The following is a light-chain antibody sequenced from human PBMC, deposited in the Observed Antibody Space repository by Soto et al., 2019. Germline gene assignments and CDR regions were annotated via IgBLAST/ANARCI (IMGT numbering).Light chain of an antibody. Sequence: QSVLTQPPSASGSPGQSVTISCTGTSSDVGGYNYVSWYQQHPGKAPKLMIYEVSKRPSGVPDRFSGSKSGNTASLTVSGLQAEDEADYYCSSYAGSNHVVFGGGTKLTVL. CDR2: EVS. CDR1: SSDVGGYNY. J-gene: IGLJ2*01. CDR3: SSYAGSNHVV. V-gene: IGLV2-8*01.